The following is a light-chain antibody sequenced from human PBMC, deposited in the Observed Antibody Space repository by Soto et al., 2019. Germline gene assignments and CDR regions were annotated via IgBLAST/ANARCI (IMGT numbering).Light chain of an antibody. CDR1: SSNIGTNS. J-gene: IGLJ2*01. V-gene: IGLV1-44*01. Sequence: QSVLTQPPSASGTPGQRVTISCSGSSSNIGTNSMSWYQHLPGTAPKLLMYANSQRPSGVPDRFSGSKSGTSASLATSGLQSEDEADYYCAAWDDSLNGVVFGGGTKLTVL. CDR3: AAWDDSLNGVV. CDR2: ANS.